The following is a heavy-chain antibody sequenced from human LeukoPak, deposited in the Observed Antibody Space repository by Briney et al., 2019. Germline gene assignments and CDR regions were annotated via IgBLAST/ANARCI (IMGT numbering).Heavy chain of an antibody. CDR1: GFTFDDYA. Sequence: GGSLRLSCAASGFTFDDYAMLWVRQAPGKGLEWVSGISWNSGSIGYADSVKGRFTISRDNAKNSLYLQMNSLRAEDTALYYCAKMQHYYYYGMDVWGQGTTVTVSS. CDR3: AKMQHYYYYGMDV. V-gene: IGHV3-9*01. CDR2: ISWNSGSI. J-gene: IGHJ6*02.